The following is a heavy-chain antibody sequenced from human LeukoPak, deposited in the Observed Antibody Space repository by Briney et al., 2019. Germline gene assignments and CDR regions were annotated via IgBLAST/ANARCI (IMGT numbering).Heavy chain of an antibody. CDR2: MSELGGST. V-gene: IGHV3-43*02. CDR1: GFTFDDYA. CDR3: AKDSISGTIFGVVQYWFDP. D-gene: IGHD3-3*01. J-gene: IGHJ5*02. Sequence: GGSLRLSCAASGFTFDDYAMHWVRQAPGKGLEWVSLMSELGGSTYYADSVKGRFTISRDNSKNSLYLQMNSLRTEDTALYYCAKDSISGTIFGVVQYWFDPWGQGTLVTVSS.